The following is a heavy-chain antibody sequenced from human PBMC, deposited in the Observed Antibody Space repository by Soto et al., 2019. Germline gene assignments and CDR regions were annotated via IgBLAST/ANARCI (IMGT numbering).Heavy chain of an antibody. J-gene: IGHJ3*01. CDR1: GLTISGKKY. D-gene: IGHD1-1*01. CDR3: ATWHEREHAFDV. CDR2: LYDVDGS. V-gene: IGHV3-53*01. Sequence: DVQLVESGGGLIQPGESLRLSCAAFGLTISGKKYVAWVRQAPGKGLEWVSALYDVDGSFYADSVTGRFTTSSDSSKTTVYLQMDDLRPDDTAVYYCATWHEREHAFDVWGQGTTVTISS.